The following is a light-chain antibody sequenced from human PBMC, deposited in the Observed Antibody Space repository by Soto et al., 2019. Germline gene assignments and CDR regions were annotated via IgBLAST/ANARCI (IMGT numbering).Light chain of an antibody. V-gene: IGLV1-40*01. CDR1: SSNIGAGYD. CDR3: QSYDSSPEV. Sequence: QSVLTQPPSVSGAPGQRVTISCTGSSSNIGAGYDVHWYQQLPGTAPKLLIYGNSNRPSGVPDRFSGSKSGTSASLAITGLQAEDDADYYCQSYDSSPEVFGTGTKVTVL. CDR2: GNS. J-gene: IGLJ1*01.